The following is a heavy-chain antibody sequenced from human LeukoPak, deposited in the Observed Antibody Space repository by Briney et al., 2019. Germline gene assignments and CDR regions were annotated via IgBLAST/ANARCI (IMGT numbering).Heavy chain of an antibody. CDR1: GFTFSSYA. CDR3: AREGDRQWLVRFAEYFQH. CDR2: ISYDGSNK. J-gene: IGHJ1*01. Sequence: PGGSLRLSCAASGFTFSSYAMHWVRQAPGKGLEWVAVISYDGSNKYYADSVKGRFTISRDNSKNTLYLQMNSLRAEDTAAYYCAREGDRQWLVRFAEYFQHWGQGTLVTVSS. V-gene: IGHV3-30-3*01. D-gene: IGHD6-19*01.